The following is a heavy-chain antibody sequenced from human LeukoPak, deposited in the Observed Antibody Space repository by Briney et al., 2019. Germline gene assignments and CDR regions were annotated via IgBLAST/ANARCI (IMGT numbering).Heavy chain of an antibody. Sequence: LSLTCTVSGGSISSGGYYWSWIRQHPGKGLEWIGYISYSGSTYYNPSLKSRVTISVDTSKNQFSLKLSSVTAADTAVYYCARAQQLVATSVDYWGQGTLVTVSS. J-gene: IGHJ4*02. CDR1: GGSISSGGYY. CDR3: ARAQQLVATSVDY. V-gene: IGHV4-31*03. D-gene: IGHD6-13*01. CDR2: ISYSGST.